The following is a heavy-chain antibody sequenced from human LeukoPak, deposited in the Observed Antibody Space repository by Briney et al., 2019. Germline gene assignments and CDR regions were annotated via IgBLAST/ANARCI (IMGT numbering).Heavy chain of an antibody. CDR3: ASSKTRSLTYYYDSSGYPH. CDR1: GYTFTGYY. J-gene: IGHJ4*02. CDR2: INPNSGGT. Sequence: ASVKVYCKASGYTFTGYYMHWVRQAPGQGLEWMGWINPNSGGTNYAQKFQGRVTMTRDTSISTAYMELSRLRSDDTAVYYCASSKTRSLTYYYDSSGYPHWGQGTLVTVSS. V-gene: IGHV1-2*02. D-gene: IGHD3-22*01.